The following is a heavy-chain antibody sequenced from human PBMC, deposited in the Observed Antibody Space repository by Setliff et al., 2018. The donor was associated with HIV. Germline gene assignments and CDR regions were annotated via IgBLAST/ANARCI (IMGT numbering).Heavy chain of an antibody. CDR1: GDSITTYY. CDR2: INNNGST. D-gene: IGHD1-26*01. J-gene: IGHJ6*03. V-gene: IGHV4-4*07. Sequence: PSETLSLTCNVSGDSITTYYWSWIRQPAGKRMDWIGRINNNGSTNYNPSLKSRVIMSIDTSKNQFSLRLSSMSAADTAVYYCARESGSAYYYYYMDVWGKGTTVTVSS. CDR3: ARESGSAYYYYYMDV.